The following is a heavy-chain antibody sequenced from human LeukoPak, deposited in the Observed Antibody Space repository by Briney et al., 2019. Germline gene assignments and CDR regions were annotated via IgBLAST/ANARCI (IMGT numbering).Heavy chain of an antibody. CDR2: INPNSGCT. D-gene: IGHD2-2*01. Sequence: ASVKVSCKASGYTFTGYYMHWVRQAPGQGREWMGWINPNSGCTNYAQKFQGRVTMTRDTSISTAYMELSRLRSDDTAVYYCARGYCSSTSRYSPVAYWGQGPLVTVS. J-gene: IGHJ4*02. CDR1: GYTFTGYY. CDR3: ARGYCSSTSRYSPVAY. V-gene: IGHV1-2*02.